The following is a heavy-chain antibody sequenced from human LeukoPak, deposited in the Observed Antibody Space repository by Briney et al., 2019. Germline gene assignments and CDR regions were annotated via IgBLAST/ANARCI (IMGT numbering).Heavy chain of an antibody. Sequence: GESLKISCKSSGYSFTSYWLGWVRQMPGKGLEWMGIIYPGDSDTRYSPSFQGQVTISADKSISTAYLQWSSLKASDTAMYYCARLWGGGYSYAAPTYYFDYWGQGTLVTVSS. D-gene: IGHD5-18*01. J-gene: IGHJ4*02. V-gene: IGHV5-51*01. CDR1: GYSFTSYW. CDR3: ARLWGGGYSYAAPTYYFDY. CDR2: IYPGDSDT.